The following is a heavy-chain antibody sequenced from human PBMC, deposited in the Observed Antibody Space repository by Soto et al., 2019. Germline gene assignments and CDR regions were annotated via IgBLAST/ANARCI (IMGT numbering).Heavy chain of an antibody. CDR3: AREVMVRGVIYAFDI. Sequence: GGSLRLSCEVSGFTFSKFWMSWIRQAPGKGLAWVATIKGDGSEKLYVDSVKGRFTISRDNAKNSLYLQMNSLRAEDTAVYYCAREVMVRGVIYAFDIWGQGTMVTRLL. V-gene: IGHV3-7*01. J-gene: IGHJ3*02. CDR1: GFTFSKFW. D-gene: IGHD3-10*01. CDR2: IKGDGSEK.